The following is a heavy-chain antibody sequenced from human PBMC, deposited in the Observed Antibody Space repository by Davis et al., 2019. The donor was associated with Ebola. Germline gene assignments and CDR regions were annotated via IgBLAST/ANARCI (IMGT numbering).Heavy chain of an antibody. CDR1: GYSFTSYW. CDR3: ARSGARLRFYYYYGMDV. Sequence: GESLKISCKGSGYSFTSYWIGWVRQMPGKGLEWMGIIYPGDSDTRYSPSFQGQVTISADKSISTAYLQWSSLRSEDTAVYYCARSGARLRFYYYYGMDVWGQGTTVTVSS. V-gene: IGHV5-51*01. CDR2: IYPGDSDT. J-gene: IGHJ6*02. D-gene: IGHD5-12*01.